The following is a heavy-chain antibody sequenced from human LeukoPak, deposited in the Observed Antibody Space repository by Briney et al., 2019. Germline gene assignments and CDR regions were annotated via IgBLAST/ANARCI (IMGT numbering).Heavy chain of an antibody. CDR1: GGTFSSYA. V-gene: IGHV1-69*13. CDR3: ARGEYYYDSSGYYFDY. CDR2: IIPIFGTA. D-gene: IGHD3-22*01. Sequence: SVEVSCKASGGTFSSYAISWVRQAPGQGLEWMGGIIPIFGTANYAQKFQGRVTITADESTSTAYMELSSLRSEDTAVYYCARGEYYYDSSGYYFDYWGQGTLVTVSS. J-gene: IGHJ4*02.